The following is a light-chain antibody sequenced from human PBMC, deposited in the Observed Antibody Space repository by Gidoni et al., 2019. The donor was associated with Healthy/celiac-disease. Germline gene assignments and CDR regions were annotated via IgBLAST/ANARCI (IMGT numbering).Light chain of an antibody. V-gene: IGKV3-11*01. Sequence: EIVLTQSPATLSLSPGERATLSCRASQSVRSYLAWYQQKPGQAPRLLIYDASNRATGIPARFSGSGSGTDFTLTISSLEPEDFAVYYCQQRSNSFGQGTRLEIK. CDR3: QQRSNS. CDR2: DAS. J-gene: IGKJ5*01. CDR1: QSVRSY.